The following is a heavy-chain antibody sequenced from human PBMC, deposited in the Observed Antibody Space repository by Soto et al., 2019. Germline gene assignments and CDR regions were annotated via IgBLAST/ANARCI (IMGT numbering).Heavy chain of an antibody. D-gene: IGHD3-22*01. CDR3: ASHPRDSSGYWYYFDY. CDR1: GFTFSSYS. J-gene: IGHJ4*02. V-gene: IGHV3-21*01. Sequence: EVQLVESGGGLVKPGGSLRLSCAGSGFTFSSYSMNWVRQAPGKGLEWVSSISSSSSYIYYADSVKGRFTISRDNAKNSLYLQMNSLGAEDTAVYYCASHPRDSSGYWYYFDYWGQGTLVTVSS. CDR2: ISSSSSYI.